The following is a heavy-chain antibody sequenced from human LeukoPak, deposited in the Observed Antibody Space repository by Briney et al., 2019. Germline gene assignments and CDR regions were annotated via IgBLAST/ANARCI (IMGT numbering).Heavy chain of an antibody. D-gene: IGHD7-27*01. J-gene: IGHJ4*02. CDR1: GYSFTSYC. V-gene: IGHV5-51*01. Sequence: GESLKISCKGSGYSFTSYCIGWVRQMPGKGLEWMGILYPGDSDTRYSTSFQGQVPISADKSISTAYLQWSSLKASDTAMYYCARAVMATGELDYWGQGTLVTVSS. CDR2: LYPGDSDT. CDR3: ARAVMATGELDY.